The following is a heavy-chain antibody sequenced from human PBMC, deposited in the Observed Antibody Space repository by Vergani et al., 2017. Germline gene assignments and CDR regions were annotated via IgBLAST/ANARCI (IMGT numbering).Heavy chain of an antibody. CDR3: ARDNKQLRPRACDL. Sequence: QVQLQESGPGLVKPSQTLSLICTVSGASLNNDFYYLHWIRQPAGKGLEWIGRIYVSGITDYNSSLQSRVSMSVDTSKNQFSLTLTSVTAADTAVYYCARDNKQLRPRACDLWGQGTMVTVSS. CDR1: GASLNNDFYY. V-gene: IGHV4-61*02. J-gene: IGHJ3*01. CDR2: IYVSGIT. D-gene: IGHD4-23*01.